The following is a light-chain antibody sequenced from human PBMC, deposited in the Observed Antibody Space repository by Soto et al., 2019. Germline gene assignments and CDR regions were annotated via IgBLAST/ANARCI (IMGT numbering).Light chain of an antibody. V-gene: IGLV2-14*01. Sequence: QSVLTQPASVSGSPGQSITISCTGTSSDVGAYNYVSWYQHHPGKVPKLLIYEVTNRPSGVSDRFSGSKSGNTASLTISGLQAEDEPDYFCSSYTSTSTLHYVFGTGTKVTVL. CDR3: SSYTSTSTLHYV. J-gene: IGLJ1*01. CDR1: SSDVGAYNY. CDR2: EVT.